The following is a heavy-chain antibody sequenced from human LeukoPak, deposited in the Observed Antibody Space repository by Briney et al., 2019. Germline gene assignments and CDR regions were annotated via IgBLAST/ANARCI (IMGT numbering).Heavy chain of an antibody. J-gene: IGHJ4*02. V-gene: IGHV4-30-2*01. CDR1: GGSISSGGYY. Sequence: PSETLSLTCTVSGGSISSGGYYWSWIRQPPGKGLEWIGYIYHSGSTYYNPSLKSRVTISVDTSKNQFSLKLSSVTAADTAVYYCARHGKIFGGRSSYFDYWGQGNLVTVSS. CDR2: IYHSGST. D-gene: IGHD3-16*01. CDR3: ARHGKIFGGRSSYFDY.